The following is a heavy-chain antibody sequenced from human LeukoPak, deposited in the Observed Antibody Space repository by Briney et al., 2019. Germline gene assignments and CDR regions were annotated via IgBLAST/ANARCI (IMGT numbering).Heavy chain of an antibody. Sequence: PSQTLSLTCTVSGGSISSGDYYWSWIRQPPGKGLEWIGYIYYSGSTNYNPSLKSRVTISVDTSKNQFSLKLSSVTAADTAVYYCARAAWEYYDFWSGYYPHDAFDIWGQGTMVTVSS. V-gene: IGHV4-61*08. D-gene: IGHD3-3*01. CDR2: IYYSGST. CDR3: ARAAWEYYDFWSGYYPHDAFDI. J-gene: IGHJ3*02. CDR1: GGSISSGDYY.